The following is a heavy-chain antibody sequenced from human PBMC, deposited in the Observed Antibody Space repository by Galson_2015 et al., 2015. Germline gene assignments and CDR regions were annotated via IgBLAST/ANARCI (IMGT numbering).Heavy chain of an antibody. CDR1: GYTFTSYA. D-gene: IGHD6-6*01. Sequence: SVKVSCKASGYTFTSYAMHWVRQAPGQRLEWMGWINAGNGNTKYSQKFQGRVTITRDTSASTAYMELSSLRSEDTAVYYCARDTTQLVRGEPNRVYYYYYMDVWGKGTTVTVSS. CDR3: ARDTTQLVRGEPNRVYYYYYMDV. J-gene: IGHJ6*03. CDR2: INAGNGNT. V-gene: IGHV1-3*01.